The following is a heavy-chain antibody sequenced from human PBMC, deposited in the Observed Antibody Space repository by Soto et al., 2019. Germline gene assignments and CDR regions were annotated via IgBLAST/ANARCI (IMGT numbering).Heavy chain of an antibody. J-gene: IGHJ4*02. CDR1: GGTFSRHA. CDR2: IIPIFGTA. Sequence: QVQLVQSGAEVRKPGSSVKVSCKASGGTFSRHAISWVRQAPGQGLEWMGGIIPIFGTANHAHKFQGRVTINADESTSTVYMELSSLRSEDTAMYYCARGWGYDSNDYYYAYWGQGTLVIVSS. D-gene: IGHD3-22*01. V-gene: IGHV1-69*01. CDR3: ARGWGYDSNDYYYAY.